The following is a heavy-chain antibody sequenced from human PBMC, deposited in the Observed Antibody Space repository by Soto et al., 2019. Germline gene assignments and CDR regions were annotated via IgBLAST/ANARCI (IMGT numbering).Heavy chain of an antibody. CDR1: GFTFDDYA. CDR3: AKDAFYSSGWYYWYFDL. J-gene: IGHJ2*01. CDR2: ISWNSGSI. D-gene: IGHD6-19*01. V-gene: IGHV3-9*01. Sequence: EVQLVESGGGLVQPGRSLRLSCAASGFTFDDYAMHWVRQAPGKGLEWVSGISWNSGSIGYADSVKGRFTISRDNAKNSLYLQMNSLRAEDTALYYCAKDAFYSSGWYYWYFDLWGRGTLVTVSS.